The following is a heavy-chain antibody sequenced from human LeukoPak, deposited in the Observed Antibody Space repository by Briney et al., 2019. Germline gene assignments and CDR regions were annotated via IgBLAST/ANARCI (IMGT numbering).Heavy chain of an antibody. J-gene: IGHJ4*02. CDR1: GGSISSSSYY. Sequence: SETLSLTCTVSGGSISSSSYYWGWIRQPPGKGLEWIGSIYYSGSTYYNPSLKSRVTISVDTSKNQFSLKLSSVTAADTAVYYCARLSFYSSSFLDYWGQGTLVTVSS. CDR3: ARLSFYSSSFLDY. D-gene: IGHD6-13*01. CDR2: IYYSGST. V-gene: IGHV4-39*01.